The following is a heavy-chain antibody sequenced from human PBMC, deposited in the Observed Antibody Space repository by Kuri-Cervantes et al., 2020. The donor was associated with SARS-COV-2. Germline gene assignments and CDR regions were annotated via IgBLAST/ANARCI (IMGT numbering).Heavy chain of an antibody. Sequence: EGSLRLSCAASGFTFSSYGMHWVRQAPGKGLEWVAVISYDGSNKYYADSVKGRFTISRDNSKNTLYLQMNSLRAEDTAVYYCAKDLGGYVGYWGQGTLVTVSS. V-gene: IGHV3-30*18. J-gene: IGHJ4*02. CDR1: GFTFSSYG. CDR3: AKDLGGYVGY. D-gene: IGHD3-22*01. CDR2: ISYDGSNK.